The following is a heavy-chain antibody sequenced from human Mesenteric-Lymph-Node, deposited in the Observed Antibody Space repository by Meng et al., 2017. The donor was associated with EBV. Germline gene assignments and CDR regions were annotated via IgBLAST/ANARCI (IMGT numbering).Heavy chain of an antibody. D-gene: IGHD1-7*01. Sequence: QVQLEVRGPSMGSPLQTPAPTCAVSGGSISRINLWTWVRQPPGKGLEWIGEIYHSGSTNYNPSLKSRVTISVDKSKNQFSLKLISVTAADTAIYYCAKAEGGTYPPFDSWGQGTLVTVSS. CDR1: GGSISRINL. J-gene: IGHJ4*02. CDR3: AKAEGGTYPPFDS. V-gene: IGHV4-4*03. CDR2: IYHSGST.